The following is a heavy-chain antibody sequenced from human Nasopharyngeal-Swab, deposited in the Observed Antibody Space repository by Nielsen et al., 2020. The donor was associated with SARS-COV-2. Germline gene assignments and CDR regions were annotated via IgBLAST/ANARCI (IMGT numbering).Heavy chain of an antibody. D-gene: IGHD5-18*01. J-gene: IGHJ4*02. Sequence: GESLKTSCAASGFTFSSYAMHWVRPAPGKGLEWVAVISYDGSNKYYADSVKGRFTISRDNSKNTLYLQMNSLRAEDTAVYYCARDQLGDTAMVTLDYWGQGTLVTVSS. CDR3: ARDQLGDTAMVTLDY. CDR2: ISYDGSNK. V-gene: IGHV3-30*04. CDR1: GFTFSSYA.